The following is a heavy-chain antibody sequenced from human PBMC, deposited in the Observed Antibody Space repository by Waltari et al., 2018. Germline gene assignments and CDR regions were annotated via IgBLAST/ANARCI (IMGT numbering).Heavy chain of an antibody. J-gene: IGHJ1*01. Sequence: QVQLVQSGAEVKKPGASVKVSCKASGYTFTAYYMHWVRQAPGQGLEGRGWINPNSGGTNYAQKFQGRVTMTRDTSISTAYMELSRLRSDDTAVYYCATYYYDTSGYDEFFQHWGQGTLVTVSS. V-gene: IGHV1-2*02. CDR2: INPNSGGT. CDR1: GYTFTAYY. CDR3: ATYYYDTSGYDEFFQH. D-gene: IGHD3-22*01.